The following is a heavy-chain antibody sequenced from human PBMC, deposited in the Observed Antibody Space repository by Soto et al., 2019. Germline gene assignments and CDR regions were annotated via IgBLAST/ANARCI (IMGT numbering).Heavy chain of an antibody. Sequence: ASVKVSCKASGYTFTYYTVHWVRQAPGQRLEWMGWINAGDGNTKYSPNFQGRVTITKDTSASTVYMELSSLRSEDTAVYFCTRDYYDSRGYYPKFDYWGQGTLVTVPQ. J-gene: IGHJ4*02. D-gene: IGHD3-22*01. CDR3: TRDYYDSRGYYPKFDY. CDR1: GYTFTYYT. V-gene: IGHV1-3*01. CDR2: INAGDGNT.